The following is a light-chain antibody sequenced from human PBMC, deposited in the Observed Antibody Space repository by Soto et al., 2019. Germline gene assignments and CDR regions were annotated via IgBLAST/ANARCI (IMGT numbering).Light chain of an antibody. CDR2: GAS. V-gene: IGKV3-20*01. J-gene: IGKJ1*01. Sequence: EIVLTQSPGTLSLSPGERATLSCRASESVSNNQLAWYQQKLGQAPRLLIYGASSRATGIPDRFSASGSGTDFTLTIRGLAPEDFAVYYCLQYGTSPRTFGQGTNVEVK. CDR1: ESVSNNQ. CDR3: LQYGTSPRT.